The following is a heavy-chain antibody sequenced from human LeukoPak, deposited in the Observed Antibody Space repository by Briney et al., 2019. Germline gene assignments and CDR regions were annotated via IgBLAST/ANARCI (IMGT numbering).Heavy chain of an antibody. D-gene: IGHD1-26*01. CDR3: ATMVGPTLGDY. CDR2: FYSSGST. Sequence: SETLSLTCTVSGGSINSYYWAWIRQPAGKGLEWIGHFYSSGSTNYNPSLKSRPTMSVDTSKSQFSLNLRSVTAADTAIYYCATMVGPTLGDYWGQGALVTVSS. J-gene: IGHJ4*02. CDR1: GGSINSYY. V-gene: IGHV4-4*07.